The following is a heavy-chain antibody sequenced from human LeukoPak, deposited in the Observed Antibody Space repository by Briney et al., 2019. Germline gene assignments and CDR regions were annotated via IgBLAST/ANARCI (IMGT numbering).Heavy chain of an antibody. V-gene: IGHV1-2*02. Sequence: GASVKVSRKASGYTFTGYYMHWVRQAPGRGLEWMGWINPNSGGTNYAQKFQGRVTMTRDTSISTAYMELSRLRSDDTAVYYCAARVLWELADWGQGTLVTVSS. CDR3: AARVLWELAD. D-gene: IGHD1-26*01. CDR2: INPNSGGT. J-gene: IGHJ4*02. CDR1: GYTFTGYY.